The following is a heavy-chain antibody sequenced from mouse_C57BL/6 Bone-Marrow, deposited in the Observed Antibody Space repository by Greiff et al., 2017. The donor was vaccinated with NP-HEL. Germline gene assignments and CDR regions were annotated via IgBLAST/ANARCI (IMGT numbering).Heavy chain of an antibody. CDR1: GFTFSSYG. Sequence: EVQGVESGGDLVKPGGSLKLSCAASGFTFSSYGMSWVRQTPDKRLEWVATISSGGSYTYYPDSVKGRFTISRDNAKNTLYLQMSSLKSEDTAMYYCARHEGGGSSSSYWYFDVWGTGTTVTVSS. CDR2: ISSGGSYT. CDR3: ARHEGGGSSSSYWYFDV. J-gene: IGHJ1*03. D-gene: IGHD1-1*01. V-gene: IGHV5-6*01.